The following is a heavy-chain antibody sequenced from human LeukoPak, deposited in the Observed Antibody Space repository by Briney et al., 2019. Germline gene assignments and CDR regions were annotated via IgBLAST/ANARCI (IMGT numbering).Heavy chain of an antibody. CDR1: GGSISSYY. CDR3: AGKHSYYDFWSGYPYYYYYGMDV. CDR2: IYYSGST. D-gene: IGHD3-3*01. V-gene: IGHV4-59*01. J-gene: IGHJ6*02. Sequence: SETLSLTCTVSGGSISSYYWSWIRQPPGKGLEWIGYIYYSGSTNYNPSLKSRVTISVDTSKNQFSLKLSSVTAADTAVYYCAGKHSYYDFWSGYPYYYYYGMDVWGQGTTVTVSS.